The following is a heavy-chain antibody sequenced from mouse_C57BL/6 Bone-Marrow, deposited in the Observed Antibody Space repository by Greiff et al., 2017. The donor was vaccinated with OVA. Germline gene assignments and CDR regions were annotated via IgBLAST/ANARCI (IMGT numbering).Heavy chain of an antibody. Sequence: QVQLQQSGAELVKPGASVKLSCKASGYTFTSYWMQWVKQRPGQGLEWIGEIDPSDSYTNYNQKLKGKATLTVDTSSSTAYMQLISLTSEDSAVYYCARVDYWGQGTSVTVSS. V-gene: IGHV1-50*01. CDR2: IDPSDSYT. CDR3: ARVDY. CDR1: GYTFTSYW. J-gene: IGHJ4*01.